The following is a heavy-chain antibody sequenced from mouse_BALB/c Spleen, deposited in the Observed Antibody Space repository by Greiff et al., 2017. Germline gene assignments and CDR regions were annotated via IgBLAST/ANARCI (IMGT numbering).Heavy chain of an antibody. Sequence: VQLVESGAELMKPGASVKISCKATGYTFSSYWIEWVKQRPGHGLEWIGEILPGSGSTNYNEKFKGKATFTADTSSNTAYMQLSSLTSEDSAVYYCARGMVTRWFAYWGQGTLVTVSA. CDR2: ILPGSGST. V-gene: IGHV1-9*01. CDR3: ARGMVTRWFAY. CDR1: GYTFSSYW. D-gene: IGHD2-1*01. J-gene: IGHJ3*01.